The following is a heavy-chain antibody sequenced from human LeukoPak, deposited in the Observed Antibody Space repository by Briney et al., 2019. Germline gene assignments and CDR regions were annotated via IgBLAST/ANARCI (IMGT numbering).Heavy chain of an antibody. J-gene: IGHJ2*01. Sequence: GGSLRLSCAASGFTFSSYGMHRVRQAPGKGLEWVAVISYDGSNKYYADSVKGRFTISRDNSKNTLYLQMNSLRAEDTAVYYCTRGRITISGEGWYFDLWGRGTLVTVFS. V-gene: IGHV3-30*03. D-gene: IGHD3-3*01. CDR3: TRGRITISGEGWYFDL. CDR1: GFTFSSYG. CDR2: ISYDGSNK.